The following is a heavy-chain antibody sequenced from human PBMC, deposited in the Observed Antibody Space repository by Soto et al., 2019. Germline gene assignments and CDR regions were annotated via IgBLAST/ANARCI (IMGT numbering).Heavy chain of an antibody. CDR2: MSVSGAGT. V-gene: IGHV3-23*01. CDR3: AKQRPFSGYYYGMDV. CDR1: GFTFNSYA. Sequence: GGSLRLSCAASGFTFNSYAMSWFRQAPGKGLEWVSGMSVSGAGTYYADSVKGRFTISRDNSKDTLYLHMNSLRAEDTAVYYCAKQRPFSGYYYGMDVWGQGTTVTVSS. J-gene: IGHJ6*02. D-gene: IGHD3-10*01.